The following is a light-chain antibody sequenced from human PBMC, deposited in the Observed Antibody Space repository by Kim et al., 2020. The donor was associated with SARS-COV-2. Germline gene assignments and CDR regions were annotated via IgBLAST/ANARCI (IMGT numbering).Light chain of an antibody. CDR3: AAWDDSLNGV. J-gene: IGLJ3*02. Sequence: PGLRVTISFSGSSSNSGSNTVNWYQQLTGTAPKLLIFGNNQRPSGVPDRFSGSKSGTSASLAISGLQAEDEADYYCAAWDDSLNGVFGGGTQLTVL. CDR2: GNN. V-gene: IGLV1-44*01. CDR1: SSNSGSNT.